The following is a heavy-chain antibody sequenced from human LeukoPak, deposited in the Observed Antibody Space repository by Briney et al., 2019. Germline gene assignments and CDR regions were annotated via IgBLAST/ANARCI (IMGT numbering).Heavy chain of an antibody. J-gene: IGHJ4*02. D-gene: IGHD5-18*01. CDR3: ATGVDTAMVTVGY. V-gene: IGHV1-24*01. Sequence: GASVKVSCKVSGYTLTELSMHWVRQAPGKGLEWMGGFDPEDGETIYAQKFQGRVTMTGDTSTDTAYMELSSLRSEDTAVYYCATGVDTAMVTVGYWGQGTLVTVSS. CDR1: GYTLTELS. CDR2: FDPEDGET.